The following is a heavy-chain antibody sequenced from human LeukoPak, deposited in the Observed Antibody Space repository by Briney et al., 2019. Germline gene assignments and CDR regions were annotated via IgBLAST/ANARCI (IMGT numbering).Heavy chain of an antibody. D-gene: IGHD5-12*01. CDR1: GVSRSNYY. CDR3: ARASYDRFDY. CDR2: IYTSGSN. V-gene: IGHV4-4*07. J-gene: IGHJ4*02. Sequence: KPSETLSLKCTVSGVSRSNYYWNWLGQPAGKEREGIGRIYTSGSNNDKPSLRSRVTMSVDTSKNQFSLELSSVTAADTAVYYCARASYDRFDYWGQGALVTVSS.